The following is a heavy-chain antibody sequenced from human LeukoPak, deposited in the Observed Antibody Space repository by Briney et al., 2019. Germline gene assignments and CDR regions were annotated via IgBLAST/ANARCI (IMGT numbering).Heavy chain of an antibody. CDR2: IKQDGSEK. D-gene: IGHD6-19*01. Sequence: GGSLRLSCAASGFTFSNFWMSWVRQAPGKGLEWVANIKQDGSEKYYVDSVKGRFTISGDNAKNSLYLQMNSLRAEDTAVYYCARGDSSGWYVGYWGQGTLVTVSS. V-gene: IGHV3-7*01. J-gene: IGHJ4*02. CDR3: ARGDSSGWYVGY. CDR1: GFTFSNFW.